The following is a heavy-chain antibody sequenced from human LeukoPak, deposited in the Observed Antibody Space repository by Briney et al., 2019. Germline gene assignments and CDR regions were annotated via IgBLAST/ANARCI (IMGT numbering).Heavy chain of an antibody. CDR2: IHPSGST. D-gene: IGHD6-25*01. Sequence: RSETLSLTCAIYGGSFSHYYWSWIRQPPGKGLEWVGEIHPSGSTSFNPSLESRVSISKDTSKNQFSLKLTPVTAADTAVYYCSRGSDESKTGDYWGQGTLVTVTS. CDR1: GGSFSHYY. J-gene: IGHJ4*02. CDR3: SRGSDESKTGDY. V-gene: IGHV4-34*01.